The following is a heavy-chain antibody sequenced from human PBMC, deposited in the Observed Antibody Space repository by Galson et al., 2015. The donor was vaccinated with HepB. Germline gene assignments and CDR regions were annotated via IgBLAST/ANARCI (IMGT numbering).Heavy chain of an antibody. CDR1: GFTFSNYA. V-gene: IGHV3-30-3*01. Sequence: SLRLSCAASGFTFSNYATHWVRQAPGKGLEWVAVISYDGSNKYYGDAVKGRFTISRDNSRDTLYLQMNSLRPEDTAMYYCATTPRGYIDTNPYPWGFDSWGQGTLVTVSS. CDR3: ATTPRGYIDTNPYPWGFDS. D-gene: IGHD3-9*01. CDR2: ISYDGSNK. J-gene: IGHJ4*02.